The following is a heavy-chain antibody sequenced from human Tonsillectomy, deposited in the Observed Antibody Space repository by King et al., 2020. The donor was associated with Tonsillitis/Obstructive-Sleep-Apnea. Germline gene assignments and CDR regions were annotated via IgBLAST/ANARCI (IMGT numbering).Heavy chain of an antibody. J-gene: IGHJ5*02. CDR1: GDSVSSNSAA. V-gene: IGHV6-1*01. CDR3: ARDGAPYCSGGSCYPWFDP. D-gene: IGHD2-15*01. Sequence: VQLQQSGPGLVKPSQTLSLPCAISGDSVSSNSAAWNWIRQSPSRGLEWLGRTYYRSKWYNDYAVSVKSRITINPDTSKNQFSLQLNSVTPEDTAVYYCARDGAPYCSGGSCYPWFDPWGQGTLVTVSS. CDR2: TYYRSKWYN.